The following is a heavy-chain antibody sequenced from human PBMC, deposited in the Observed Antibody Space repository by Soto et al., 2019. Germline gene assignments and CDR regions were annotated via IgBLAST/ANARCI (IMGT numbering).Heavy chain of an antibody. CDR2: ISAYNGNT. CDR3: ARGNIVLMVYAIGEFDY. Sequence: QVQLVQSGAEVKKPGASVKVSCKASGYTFTSYGISWVRQAPGQGLEWMGWISAYNGNTNYAQKPQGRFTMTTDTSTSTAYLELRSLRSDDTAVYYCARGNIVLMVYAIGEFDYWGQGTLVTVSS. V-gene: IGHV1-18*01. CDR1: GYTFTSYG. D-gene: IGHD2-8*01. J-gene: IGHJ4*02.